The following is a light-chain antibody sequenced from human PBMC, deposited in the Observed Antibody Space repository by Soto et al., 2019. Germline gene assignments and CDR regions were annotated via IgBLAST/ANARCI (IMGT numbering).Light chain of an antibody. CDR3: GAWDSSLSAEV. CDR2: DNN. J-gene: IGLJ2*01. V-gene: IGLV1-51*01. Sequence: QSVLTQPPSMSAAPGQKVTISCSGSSSNIENNYVAWYQHLPGTAPKLLIYDNNKRPSGIPDRFSGSKSGTSATLGITGLQTGDEADYYCGAWDSSLSAEVFGEETKLTVL. CDR1: SSNIENNY.